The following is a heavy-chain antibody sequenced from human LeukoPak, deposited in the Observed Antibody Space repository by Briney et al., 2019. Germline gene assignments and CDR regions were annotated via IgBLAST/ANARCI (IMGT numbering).Heavy chain of an antibody. CDR3: ARDGGPCSGGSCYPPYYYGMDV. CDR1: GFTFSSYS. CDR2: ISSSSSTI. Sequence: GGSLRLSCAASGFTFSSYSMNWVRQAPGKGLEWVSYISSSSSTIYYADSVKGRFTISRDNAKNSLYLQMNSPRDEDTAVYYCARDGGPCSGGSCYPPYYYGMDVWGQGTTVTVSS. V-gene: IGHV3-48*02. D-gene: IGHD2-15*01. J-gene: IGHJ6*02.